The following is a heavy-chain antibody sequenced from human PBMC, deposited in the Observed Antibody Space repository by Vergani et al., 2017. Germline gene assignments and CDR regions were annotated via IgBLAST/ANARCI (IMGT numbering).Heavy chain of an antibody. CDR1: GGSFSGYY. CDR2: IYHSGST. CDR3: ARQGVVAADYYYGMDV. D-gene: IGHD2-15*01. J-gene: IGHJ6*02. Sequence: QVQLQQWGAGLLKPSETLSLTCAVYGGSFSGYYWGWIRQPPGKGLEWIGSIYHSGSTYYNPSLKSRVTISVDTSKNQFSLKLSSVTAADTAVYYCARQGVVAADYYYGMDVWGQGTTVTVSS. V-gene: IGHV4-34*01.